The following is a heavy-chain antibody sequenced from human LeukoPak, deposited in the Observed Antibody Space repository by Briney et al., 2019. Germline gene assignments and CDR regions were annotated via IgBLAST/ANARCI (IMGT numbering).Heavy chain of an antibody. V-gene: IGHV1-18*01. D-gene: IGHD1-26*01. CDR1: SYTFTRYG. J-gene: IGHJ4*02. CDR2: ISGSNGNT. CDR3: ARSGRGTYYYFGL. Sequence: ASVKVSCKASSYTFTRYGISWVRQAPGQGLECMGWISGSNGNTNYAQKFQGRVSMTADTSTSTAYMELRSLRSDDTAVYYCARSGRGTYYYFGLWGQGTLVTVSS.